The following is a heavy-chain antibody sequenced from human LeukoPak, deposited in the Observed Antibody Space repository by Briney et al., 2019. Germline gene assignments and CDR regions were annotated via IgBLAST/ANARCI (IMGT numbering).Heavy chain of an antibody. CDR1: GFTFSSYN. D-gene: IGHD6-19*01. J-gene: IGHJ5*02. Sequence: NAGGSLRLSCAGSGFTFSSYNMNWVRQAPGKGLEWVSSISGSSSYIYYADSVKGRFTISRDNAKNSLYLQMNSLRAEDTAVYYCARDSSGWSGFDPWGQGTLVTVSS. V-gene: IGHV3-21*01. CDR2: ISGSSSYI. CDR3: ARDSSGWSGFDP.